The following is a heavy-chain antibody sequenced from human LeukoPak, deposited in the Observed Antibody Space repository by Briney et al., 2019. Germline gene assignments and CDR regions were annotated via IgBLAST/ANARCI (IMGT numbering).Heavy chain of an antibody. CDR3: AKEGRSLQTY. Sequence: GGSLRLSCVASGFIFSDFWMSWVRQAPGKGLEWVANIKQDGTETYYVDSVKGRFTISRDNAKNSLYLQMNSLRVEDTAVYYCAKEGRSLQTYWGQGTLVTVSS. CDR1: GFIFSDFW. J-gene: IGHJ4*02. V-gene: IGHV3-7*03. D-gene: IGHD5-24*01. CDR2: IKQDGTET.